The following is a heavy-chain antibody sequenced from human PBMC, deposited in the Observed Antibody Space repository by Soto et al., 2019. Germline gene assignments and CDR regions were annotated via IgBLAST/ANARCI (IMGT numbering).Heavy chain of an antibody. CDR2: ISGSGNYT. CDR3: AREGINNYNEYYFDS. D-gene: IGHD4-4*01. J-gene: IGHJ4*02. V-gene: IGHV3-21*01. CDR1: GFTFSSYS. Sequence: TGGSLRLSCAASGFTFSSYSMNWVRQAPGKGLEWVSSISGSGNYTHYADFLRSRFTISRDNAKTSLYLQMNSLRAEDTAVYYCAREGINNYNEYYFDSWGQGTVVTVSS.